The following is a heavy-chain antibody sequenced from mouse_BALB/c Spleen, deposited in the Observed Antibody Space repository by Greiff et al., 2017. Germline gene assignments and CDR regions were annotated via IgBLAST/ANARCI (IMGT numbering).Heavy chain of an antibody. CDR2: SRNKANDYTT. V-gene: IGHV7-1*02. Sequence: EVKLVESGGGLVQPGGSLRLSCATSGFTFSDFYMEWVRQPPGKRLEWIAASRNKANDYTTEYSASVKGRFIVSRDTSQSILYLQMNALRAEDTAIYYCARDGGYGNYGAMDYWVQGTSVTVSS. D-gene: IGHD2-10*02. J-gene: IGHJ4*01. CDR3: ARDGGYGNYGAMDY. CDR1: GFTFSDFY.